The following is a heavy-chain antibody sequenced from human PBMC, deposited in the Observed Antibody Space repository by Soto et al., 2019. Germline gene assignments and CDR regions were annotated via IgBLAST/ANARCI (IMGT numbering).Heavy chain of an antibody. CDR2: ISSSSSYT. Sequence: QVQLVESGGGLVKPGGSLRLSCAASGFTFSDYYMSWIRQAPGKGLEWVSYISSSSSYTNYADSVKGRFTISRDNAKNSLYLQMNSLRAEDTAVYYCARVKRAYCGGDCYANWFDPWGQGTLVTVSS. CDR1: GFTFSDYY. J-gene: IGHJ5*02. V-gene: IGHV3-11*06. D-gene: IGHD2-21*02. CDR3: ARVKRAYCGGDCYANWFDP.